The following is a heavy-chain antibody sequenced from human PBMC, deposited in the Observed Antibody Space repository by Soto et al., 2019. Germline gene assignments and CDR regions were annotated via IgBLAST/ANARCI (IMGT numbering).Heavy chain of an antibody. D-gene: IGHD3-3*01. V-gene: IGHV4-34*01. Sequence: SETLSLTCAVYGGSFSGYYWSWIRQPPGKGLEWIGEINHSGSTNYNPSLKSRVTISVDTSKNRFSLKLSSVTAADTAVYYCARGYYDFWSGYYYYYYYGMDVWGQGTTVTVSS. CDR2: INHSGST. CDR3: ARGYYDFWSGYYYYYYYGMDV. CDR1: GGSFSGYY. J-gene: IGHJ6*02.